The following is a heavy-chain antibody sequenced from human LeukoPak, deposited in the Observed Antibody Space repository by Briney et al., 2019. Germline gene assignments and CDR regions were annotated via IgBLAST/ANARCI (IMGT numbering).Heavy chain of an antibody. J-gene: IGHJ4*02. Sequence: ASVKVSCKASGYTFTGYYTHWVRQAPGQGLEWMGWINPNSGGTNYAQKFQGRVTMTRDTSISTAYMELSRLRSDDTAVYYCARVHSSGWYFFDYWGQGTLVTVSS. V-gene: IGHV1-2*02. CDR1: GYTFTGYY. CDR2: INPNSGGT. D-gene: IGHD6-19*01. CDR3: ARVHSSGWYFFDY.